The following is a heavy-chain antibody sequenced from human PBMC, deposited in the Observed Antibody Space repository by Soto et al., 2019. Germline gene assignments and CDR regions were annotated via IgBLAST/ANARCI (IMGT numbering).Heavy chain of an antibody. CDR3: ARELRVIRIAAAGAYYYYGMDV. J-gene: IGHJ6*02. V-gene: IGHV3-33*01. D-gene: IGHD6-13*01. Sequence: GGSLRLSCAASGFTFSSYGMHWVRQAPGKGLEWVAVIWYDGSNKYYADSVKGRFTISRDNSKNTLYLQMNSLRAEDTAVYYCARELRVIRIAAAGAYYYYGMDVWGQGTTVTVSS. CDR2: IWYDGSNK. CDR1: GFTFSSYG.